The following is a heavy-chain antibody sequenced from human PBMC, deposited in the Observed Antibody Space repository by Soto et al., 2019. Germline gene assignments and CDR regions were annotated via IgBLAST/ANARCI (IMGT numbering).Heavy chain of an antibody. V-gene: IGHV1-18*01. D-gene: IGHD1-26*01. CDR3: AGFPLLRESGSYYDY. J-gene: IGHJ4*02. CDR1: GYTFTSYG. Sequence: QVQLVQSGAEVKKPGASVKVSCKASGYTFTSYGISWVRQAPGQGLEWMGWISAYNGNTNYAQTLQGRVTMTTDTPTSTAYMELRTLRSDNTAVYYCAGFPLLRESGSYYDYWGQGTLVTVSS. CDR2: ISAYNGNT.